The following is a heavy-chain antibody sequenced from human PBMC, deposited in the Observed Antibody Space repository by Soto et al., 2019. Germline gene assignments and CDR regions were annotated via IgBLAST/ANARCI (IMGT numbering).Heavy chain of an antibody. Sequence: SVTLSHTCAVSGVSISSGNWWTWIRQTPQRGLEYIGEIFHDGTANYYPSFERRVAISVDTSKNQFSLKLTSVTAADTAIYFCARLVYDTRLNYMYFDFWGQGALVTGSS. J-gene: IGHJ4*02. CDR3: ARLVYDTRLNYMYFDF. V-gene: IGHV4-4*02. CDR1: GVSISSGNW. D-gene: IGHD2-8*01. CDR2: IFHDGTA.